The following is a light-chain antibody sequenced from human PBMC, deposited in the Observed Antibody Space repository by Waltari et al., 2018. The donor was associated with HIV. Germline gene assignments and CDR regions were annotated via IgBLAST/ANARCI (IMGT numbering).Light chain of an antibody. CDR3: GAWDSSLSAVV. J-gene: IGLJ1*01. Sequence: QSVLTQPPSVSAAPGQKVTISCSGSSSNIGNNYVSWYQHPPGTAPKLLIYANNKRPSGMPDRFSGSKSGTSATLGITGLQTGDEADYYCGAWDSSLSAVVFGTGTKVTVL. CDR2: ANN. CDR1: SSNIGNNY. V-gene: IGLV1-51*01.